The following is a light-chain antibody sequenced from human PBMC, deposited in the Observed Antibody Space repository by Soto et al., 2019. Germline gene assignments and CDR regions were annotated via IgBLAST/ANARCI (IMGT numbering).Light chain of an antibody. Sequence: EIMMTQSPATLSVSPGERATLSCMASQSVKSSLAWYQQKPGQAPRLLIYDASTRATGIPARFSGSGSGTEFTLTISSLQSEDFAVYYCQQYNNWPPITFGQGTRLEI. CDR1: QSVKSS. CDR3: QQYNNWPPIT. CDR2: DAS. J-gene: IGKJ5*01. V-gene: IGKV3-15*01.